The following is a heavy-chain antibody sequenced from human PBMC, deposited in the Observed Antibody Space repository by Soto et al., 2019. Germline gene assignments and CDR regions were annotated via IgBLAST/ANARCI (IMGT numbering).Heavy chain of an antibody. CDR2: ISYDGSNK. CDR1: GFTFSSYS. V-gene: IGHV3-30-3*01. CDR3: ARVGGTAARRQGLDF. J-gene: IGHJ4*02. Sequence: QVQLVESGGGVVQPRRSLRLSCAASGFTFSSYSMHWVRQAPGKGLEWVAVISYDGSNKYYADAVKGRFTTSRDNSKSTLYLRMNSLRLEDTAVYYCARVGGTAARRQGLDFWGQGTLVTVSS. D-gene: IGHD6-6*01.